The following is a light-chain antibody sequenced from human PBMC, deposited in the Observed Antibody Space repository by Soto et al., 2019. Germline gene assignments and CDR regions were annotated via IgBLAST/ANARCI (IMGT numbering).Light chain of an antibody. Sequence: QSALTQPPSVSGSPGQSVTISCTGTSSDVGIYNGVSWYQQPPGTAPKLMIYEVTNRPSGVPDRLSGSKSGNTASLTISGLQAEDEADYYCSSYTSSYTYVFGTGTKVTVL. CDR3: SSYTSSYTYV. V-gene: IGLV2-18*02. CDR1: SSDVGIYNG. CDR2: EVT. J-gene: IGLJ1*01.